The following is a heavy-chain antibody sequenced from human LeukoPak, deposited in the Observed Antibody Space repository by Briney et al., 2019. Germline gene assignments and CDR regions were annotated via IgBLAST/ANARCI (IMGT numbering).Heavy chain of an antibody. D-gene: IGHD3-22*01. CDR1: GGSLSSYY. CDR2: IYYSGST. J-gene: IGHJ4*02. Sequence: SETLSLTCTVSGGSLSSYYWSWIRQPPGKGLEWIGYIYYSGSTNYNPSLKSRVTISVDTSKNQFSLKLSSVTAADTAVYYCARDETYDSSGYSLRYWGQGTLVTVSS. V-gene: IGHV4-59*01. CDR3: ARDETYDSSGYSLRY.